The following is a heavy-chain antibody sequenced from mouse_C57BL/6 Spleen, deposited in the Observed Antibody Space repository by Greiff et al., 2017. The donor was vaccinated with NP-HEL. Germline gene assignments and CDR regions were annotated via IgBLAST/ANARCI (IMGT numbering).Heavy chain of an antibody. CDR1: GYAFSSSW. CDR2: IYPGDGDT. V-gene: IGHV1-82*01. CDR3: ARYSHYYGSSYGYFDV. D-gene: IGHD1-1*01. Sequence: VQLQQSGPELVKPGASVKISCKASGYAFSSSWMNWVKQRPGKGLEWIGRIYPGDGDTNYNGKFKGKATLTADKSSSTAFMQLSSLTSEDSAVYFFARYSHYYGSSYGYFDVGGTGTTVTVSS. J-gene: IGHJ1*03.